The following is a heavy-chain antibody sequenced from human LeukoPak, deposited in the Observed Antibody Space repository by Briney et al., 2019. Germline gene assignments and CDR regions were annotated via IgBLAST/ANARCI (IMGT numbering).Heavy chain of an antibody. Sequence: ASVKVSCKASGYSFTRSTMHWVRQAPGQRLEWMGWITGNGNTKYSQQFQGRVTITWDISASTAYMALSSLRSEGTAVYYCASQLLFGSIDYWGQGALVTVSS. CDR2: ITGNGNT. D-gene: IGHD2-2*01. V-gene: IGHV1-3*01. CDR1: GYSFTRST. CDR3: ASQLLFGSIDY. J-gene: IGHJ4*02.